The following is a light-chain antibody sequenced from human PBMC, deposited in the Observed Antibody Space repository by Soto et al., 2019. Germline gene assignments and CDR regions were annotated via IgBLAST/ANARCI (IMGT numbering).Light chain of an antibody. V-gene: IGLV1-47*01. CDR3: AAWDDSLVV. Sequence: QSVLTQPPSASGTPGQTVTISCSGSSSNIGSAYIYWYQHLPGTAPKLLIYRNNQQPSGVPDPFSASKSGTSASLAISGLRSEDDADYYCAAWDDSLVVFGGGTKLTVL. J-gene: IGLJ2*01. CDR1: SSNIGSAY. CDR2: RNN.